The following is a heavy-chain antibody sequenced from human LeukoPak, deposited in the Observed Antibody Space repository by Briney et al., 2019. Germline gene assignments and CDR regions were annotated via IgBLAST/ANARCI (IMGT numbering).Heavy chain of an antibody. CDR2: ISGSGGST. V-gene: IGHV3-23*01. J-gene: IGHJ4*02. D-gene: IGHD4-17*01. CDR1: GFTFSSYA. CDR3: AKSTPPYGDYLYYFDY. Sequence: GESLRLSCAASGFTFSSYAMSWVRQAPGKGLEWVSAISGSGGSTYYADSVKDRFTISRDNSKNTLYLQMNSLRAEDTAVYYCAKSTPPYGDYLYYFDYWGQGTLVTVSS.